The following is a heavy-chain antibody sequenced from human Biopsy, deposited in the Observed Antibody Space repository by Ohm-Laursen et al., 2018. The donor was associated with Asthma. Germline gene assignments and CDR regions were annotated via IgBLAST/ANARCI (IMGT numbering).Heavy chain of an antibody. CDR3: ARTHERWTSIQDDALDI. CDR1: RFTYE. Sequence: SLRLSCAASRFTYEMHWVRQAPGKGLEWVAFISYDGGNKFYGDSVKGRFTLSRDNSRNTLYLQMNSLRVEDTAIYYCARTHERWTSIQDDALDIWGQGTMVIVSS. CDR2: ISYDGGNK. D-gene: IGHD4-23*01. V-gene: IGHV3-30*03. J-gene: IGHJ3*02.